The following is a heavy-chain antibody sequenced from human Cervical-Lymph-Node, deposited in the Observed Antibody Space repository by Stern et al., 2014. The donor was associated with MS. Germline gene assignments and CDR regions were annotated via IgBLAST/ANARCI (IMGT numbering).Heavy chain of an antibody. CDR1: GFTFGNYA. Sequence: EEQLEESGGGLVQPGGSLRLSCAASGFTFGNYAMTWVRQAPGKGLEWVSTMSGSGVSTYYADSVKGRFSISRDNSKSTLYLQMNSLRAEDTAVYYCAKGLSQHGIDVWGLGTTVTVSS. J-gene: IGHJ6*02. V-gene: IGHV3-23*04. D-gene: IGHD4/OR15-4a*01. CDR2: MSGSGVST. CDR3: AKGLSQHGIDV.